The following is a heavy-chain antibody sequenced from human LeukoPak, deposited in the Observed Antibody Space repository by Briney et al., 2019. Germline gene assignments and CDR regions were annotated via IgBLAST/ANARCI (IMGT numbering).Heavy chain of an antibody. J-gene: IGHJ4*02. CDR3: ARGSTYYDSSGQVPFDY. CDR1: GHTFTSYY. D-gene: IGHD3-22*01. Sequence: ASVSVSCTASGHTFTSYYMHWVRQAPGQGLEWMGIINPSGGSTSYAQKFQGRVTMTRDTSTSTVYMELSSLRSEDTAVYYCARGSTYYDSSGQVPFDYWGQGTLVTVSS. CDR2: INPSGGST. V-gene: IGHV1-46*01.